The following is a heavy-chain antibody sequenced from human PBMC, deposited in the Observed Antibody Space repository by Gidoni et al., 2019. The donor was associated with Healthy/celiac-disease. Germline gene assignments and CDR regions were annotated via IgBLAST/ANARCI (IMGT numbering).Heavy chain of an antibody. CDR3: AKERSHYYDSSGYYSDAFDI. D-gene: IGHD3-22*01. CDR2: ISGSGGST. J-gene: IGHJ3*02. CDR1: GFTFSRYA. V-gene: IGHV3-23*01. Sequence: EVQLLESGGGLVQPGGSLRLSCAASGFTFSRYAMSWVRQAPGKGLEWVSAISGSGGSTYYADSVKGRFTISRDNSKNTLYLQMNSLRAEDTAVYYCAKERSHYYDSSGYYSDAFDIWGQGTMVTVSS.